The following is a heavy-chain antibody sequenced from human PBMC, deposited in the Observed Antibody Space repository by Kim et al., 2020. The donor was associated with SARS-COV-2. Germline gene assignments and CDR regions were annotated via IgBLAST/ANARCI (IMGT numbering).Heavy chain of an antibody. V-gene: IGHV3-30*03. J-gene: IGHJ4*02. CDR2: ISYDGSNK. CDR1: GFTFSSYG. Sequence: GSLRLSCAASGFTFSSYGMHWVRQAPGKGLEWVAVISYDGSNKYYADSVKGRFTISRDNSKNTLYLQMNSLRAEDTAVYYCVLSNSGSYHGPFDYWAREPWSPSPQ. CDR3: VLSNSGSYHGPFDY. D-gene: IGHD1-26*01.